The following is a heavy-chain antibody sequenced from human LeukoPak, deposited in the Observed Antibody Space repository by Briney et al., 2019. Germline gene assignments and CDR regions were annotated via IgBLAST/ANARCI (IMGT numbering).Heavy chain of an antibody. D-gene: IGHD3-3*01. CDR1: GGSFSGYY. CDR2: INHSGST. J-gene: IGHJ5*02. Sequence: SETLSLTCAVSGGSFSGYYWSWIRQPPGKGLEWIGEINHSGSTNYNPSLKRRGTISVDTSKNQFSLKLSLVTAANTSVYYCGRGRITISWGEGTLVTVSS. CDR3: GRGRITIS. V-gene: IGHV4-34*01.